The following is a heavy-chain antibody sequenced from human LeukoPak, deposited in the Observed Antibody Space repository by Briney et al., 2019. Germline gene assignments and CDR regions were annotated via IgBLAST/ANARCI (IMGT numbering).Heavy chain of an antibody. V-gene: IGHV4-39*01. Sequence: SETLSLTCTVSGGSISSSSHYWGWIRQPPGKGLEWIGSIYYSGSTYYNPSLKSRATISVDTSKNQFSLKLSSVTAADTAVYYCARRRITIFGVVIGDFDYWGQGTLVTVSS. D-gene: IGHD3-3*01. CDR3: ARRRITIFGVVIGDFDY. J-gene: IGHJ4*02. CDR1: GGSISSSSHY. CDR2: IYYSGST.